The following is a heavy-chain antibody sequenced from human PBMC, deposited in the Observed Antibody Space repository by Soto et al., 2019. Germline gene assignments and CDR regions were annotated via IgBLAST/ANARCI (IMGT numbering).Heavy chain of an antibody. Sequence: SETLSLTCTVSGGSISSYYWSWIRQPPGRGLEWIGEINHSGSTNYNPSLKSRVTISVDTSKNQFSLKLSSVTAADTAVYYCARAATRYCSGGSCYSGRDYWDQGTLVTVSS. J-gene: IGHJ4*02. V-gene: IGHV4-34*01. CDR2: INHSGST. CDR3: ARAATRYCSGGSCYSGRDY. D-gene: IGHD2-15*01. CDR1: GGSISSYY.